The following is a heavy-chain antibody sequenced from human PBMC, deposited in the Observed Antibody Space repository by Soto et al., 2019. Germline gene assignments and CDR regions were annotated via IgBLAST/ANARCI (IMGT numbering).Heavy chain of an antibody. J-gene: IGHJ4*02. CDR2: ISGGGANT. D-gene: IGHD2-8*01. CDR1: GFTFNNYG. CDR3: ANSWQWLVSD. V-gene: IGHV3-23*01. Sequence: GGSLRLSCAAPGFTFNNYGMNWVRQAPGKGLEWVSGISGGGANTYYTDSVKGRFTISRDNSKNTVHLQMNRLRAEDTAVYYCANSWQWLVSDWAQGTLVTVSS.